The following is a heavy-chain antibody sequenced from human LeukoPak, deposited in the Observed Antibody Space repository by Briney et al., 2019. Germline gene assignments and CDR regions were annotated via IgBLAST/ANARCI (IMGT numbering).Heavy chain of an antibody. Sequence: GASVKVSCKASGYTFNSSYMHWVRQAPGQGLEWMGIINPSDDSTRYAQKFQGRVTMTKDTSTNTVYMHLSCLSSDDTAVYYCARAYYESSAYRHAVYFDYWGQGTLVTVSS. J-gene: IGHJ4*02. CDR3: ARAYYESSAYRHAVYFDY. CDR2: INPSDDST. D-gene: IGHD3-22*01. V-gene: IGHV1-46*02. CDR1: GYTFNSSY.